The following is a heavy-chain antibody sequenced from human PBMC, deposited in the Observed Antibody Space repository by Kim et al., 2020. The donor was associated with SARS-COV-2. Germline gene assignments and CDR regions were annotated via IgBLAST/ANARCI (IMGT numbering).Heavy chain of an antibody. V-gene: IGHV4-34*01. Sequence: SETLSLTCAVYGGSFSAYYWSWIRQPPGKGLEWIGEINHSGSTTNYNPSLKSRVTISVDTSKNQFSLKLCSVTAADTAVYYCAREWGSSGWYQLFDYWG. CDR2: INHSGST. CDR3: AREWGSSGWYQLFDY. CDR1: GGSFSAYY. D-gene: IGHD6-19*01. J-gene: IGHJ4*01.